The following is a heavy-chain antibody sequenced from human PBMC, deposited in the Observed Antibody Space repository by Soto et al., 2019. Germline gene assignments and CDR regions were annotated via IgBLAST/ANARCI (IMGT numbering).Heavy chain of an antibody. V-gene: IGHV1-3*01. CDR1: GYTFTSYA. CDR2: INAGNGNT. J-gene: IGHJ5*01. Sequence: ASVKVSFKASGYTFTSYAMHWVRQAPGQGLEWMGWINAGNGNTKYSQKFQGRVTISVDTSKNQFSLKLSSVTAADTAVYYCARGRPIAARWRGLRNWFGPWGQGTLVTVSS. CDR3: ARGRPIAARWRGLRNWFGP. D-gene: IGHD6-6*01.